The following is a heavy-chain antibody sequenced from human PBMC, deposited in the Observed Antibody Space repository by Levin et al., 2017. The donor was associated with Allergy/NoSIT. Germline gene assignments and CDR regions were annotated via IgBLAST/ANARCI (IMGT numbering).Heavy chain of an antibody. CDR2: IYYSGST. CDR3: ARTGKASSSSAFDP. V-gene: IGHV4-39*01. CDR1: GGSISSSSYY. D-gene: IGHD6-6*01. Sequence: GSLRLSCTVSGGSISSSSYYWGWIRQPPGTGLEWIGSIYYSGSTYYNPSLKSRVTISVDTSKNQFSLKLSSVTAADTAVYYCARTGKASSSSAFDPWGQGTLVTVSS. J-gene: IGHJ5*02.